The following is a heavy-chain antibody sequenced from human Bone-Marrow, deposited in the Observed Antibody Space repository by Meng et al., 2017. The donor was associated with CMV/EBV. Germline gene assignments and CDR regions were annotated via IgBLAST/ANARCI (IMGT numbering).Heavy chain of an antibody. J-gene: IGHJ5*02. Sequence: ASVKVSCKASGYTFTGYYIHWVRQAPGQGLEWMGWINPNSGGTNSAKKFQGRVTMTRDTPISTANMELSRLSADDSVVELGTRVAARPRGWFDPWGQGTLVTVSS. D-gene: IGHD6-6*01. CDR2: INPNSGGT. V-gene: IGHV1-2*02. CDR3: TRVAARPRGWFDP. CDR1: GYTFTGYY.